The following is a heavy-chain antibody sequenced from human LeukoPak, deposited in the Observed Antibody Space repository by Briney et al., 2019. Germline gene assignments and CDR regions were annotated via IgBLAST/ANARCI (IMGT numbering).Heavy chain of an antibody. V-gene: IGHV4-59*08. CDR1: GGFISTYY. CDR2: IYYSGST. Sequence: SETLSLTCTVSGGFISTYYWSWIRQPPGKGLEWIGYIYYSGSTYYNPSLKSRVTISVDTSKNQFSLKLSSVTAADTAVYFCTRQYTSDPWFFDLWAVAPWSLSPQ. D-gene: IGHD6-19*01. CDR3: TRQYTSDPWFFDL. J-gene: IGHJ2*01.